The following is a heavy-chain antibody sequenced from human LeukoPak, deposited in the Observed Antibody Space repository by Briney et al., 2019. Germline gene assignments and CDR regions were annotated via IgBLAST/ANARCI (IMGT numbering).Heavy chain of an antibody. D-gene: IGHD2-15*01. CDR2: VNSNSGGT. J-gene: IGHJ4*02. V-gene: IGHV1-2*02. CDR1: GYRFSDYY. CDR3: ARGYCSGGSCYHFES. Sequence: ASVKVSCKTSGYRFSDYYMHWVRQAPGQGLEWMGWVNSNSGGTHYAQKFEGRVTMTRDTSISTAYMELSRLKSDDTAVYYCARGYCSGGSCYHFESWSQGTLVTVSS.